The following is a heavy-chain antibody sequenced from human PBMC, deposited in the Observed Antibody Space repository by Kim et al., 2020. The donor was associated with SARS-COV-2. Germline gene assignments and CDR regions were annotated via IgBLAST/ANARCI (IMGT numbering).Heavy chain of an antibody. CDR2: ISAYNGNT. V-gene: IGHV1-18*01. J-gene: IGHJ6*02. D-gene: IGHD6-19*01. CDR1: GYTFTSYG. CDR3: ARVSGRKYSSGWYDPDYYYGMDV. Sequence: ASVKVSCKASGYTFTSYGISWVRQAPGQGLEWMGWISAYNGNTNYAQKLQGRVTMTTDTSTSTAYMELRSLRSDDTAVYYCARVSGRKYSSGWYDPDYYYGMDVWGQGTTVTVSS.